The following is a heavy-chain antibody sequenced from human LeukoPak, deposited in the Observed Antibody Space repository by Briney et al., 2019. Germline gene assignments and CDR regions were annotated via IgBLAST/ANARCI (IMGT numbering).Heavy chain of an antibody. CDR1: GFTFSRNG. CDR3: AKLLAAAGYD. D-gene: IGHD6-13*01. CDR2: ISGSGGNT. V-gene: IGHV3-23*01. Sequence: PGGSLRLSCAASGFTFSRNGMTWVRQAPGKGLEWVSAISGSGGNTYYADSVKGRFTISRDNSKNTLYLQMSSLRAEDTAVYYCAKLLAAAGYDWGQGTLVTVSS. J-gene: IGHJ4*02.